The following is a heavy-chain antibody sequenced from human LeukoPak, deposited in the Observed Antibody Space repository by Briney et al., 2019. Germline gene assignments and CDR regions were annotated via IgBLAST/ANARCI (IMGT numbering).Heavy chain of an antibody. V-gene: IGHV7-4-1*02. CDR3: TRDRFSRTWYGDY. D-gene: IGHD6-13*01. CDR2: INTNTGNP. J-gene: IGHJ4*02. Sequence: GASVKVSCKASGGTFSSYAISWVRQAPGQGLEWMGRINTNTGNPTHAQGFTGRFVFSSDASVSTAYLQISGLKAEDTAVYYCTRDRFSRTWYGDYWGQGTLVTVSS. CDR1: GGTFSSYA.